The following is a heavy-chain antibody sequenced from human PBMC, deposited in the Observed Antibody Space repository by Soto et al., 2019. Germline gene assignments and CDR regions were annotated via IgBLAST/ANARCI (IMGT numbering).Heavy chain of an antibody. CDR3: ARTSVAGKYYYGMDV. V-gene: IGHV5-51*01. CDR2: IYPGDSDT. CDR1: GYSFTNYW. Sequence: EVQLVQSGAEVKKPGESLKISCKGSGYSFTNYWIGWVRQMPGKGLEWMGIIYPGDSDTRYSPSFQGQVTISADKSISTAYLQWSSLKASDTAMYHCARTSVAGKYYYGMDVWGQGTTVTVSS. D-gene: IGHD6-13*01. J-gene: IGHJ6*02.